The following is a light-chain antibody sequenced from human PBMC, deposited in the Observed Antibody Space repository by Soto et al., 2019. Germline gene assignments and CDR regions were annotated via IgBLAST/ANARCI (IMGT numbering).Light chain of an antibody. J-gene: IGKJ1*01. CDR2: GAS. CDR3: QQYGSSPPWP. V-gene: IGKV3-20*01. CDR1: QSVSSSF. Sequence: EIVLTQSPGTLSLSPGERATLSCRASQSVSSSFLAWYQQKPGQAPRLLIYGASSRATRIPDRFSGSGSGTDFTLTISRLEPEDFAVYYCQQYGSSPPWPFGQGTKVEIK.